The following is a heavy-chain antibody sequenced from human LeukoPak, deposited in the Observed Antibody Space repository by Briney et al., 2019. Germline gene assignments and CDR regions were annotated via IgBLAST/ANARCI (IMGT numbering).Heavy chain of an antibody. D-gene: IGHD3-3*01. CDR3: AKSRSGYSPQYCFDY. CDR2: ISGSGGST. Sequence: GGSLRLSCAASGFTFSSYAMSWVRQAPGKGLEWVSAISGSGGSTYYADSVKGRFTISRDNSKNTPYLQMNSLRAEDTAVYYCAKSRSGYSPQYCFDYWGQGTLVTVSS. V-gene: IGHV3-23*01. CDR1: GFTFSSYA. J-gene: IGHJ4*02.